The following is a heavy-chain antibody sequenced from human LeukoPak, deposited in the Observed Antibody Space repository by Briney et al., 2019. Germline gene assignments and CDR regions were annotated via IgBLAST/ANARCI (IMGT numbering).Heavy chain of an antibody. CDR2: FDPEDGET. D-gene: IGHD3-3*01. J-gene: IGHJ4*02. CDR1: GYTLTELS. CDR3: ATAPRGYYDFWSGIDY. V-gene: IGHV1-24*01. Sequence: ASVKVSCKVSGYTLTELSMHWVRQPPGKGLEWMGGFDPEDGETTYPQKFQGRVTMTEDTSTDTAYMELSSLRSEDTAVYYCATAPRGYYDFWSGIDYWGQGTLVTVSS.